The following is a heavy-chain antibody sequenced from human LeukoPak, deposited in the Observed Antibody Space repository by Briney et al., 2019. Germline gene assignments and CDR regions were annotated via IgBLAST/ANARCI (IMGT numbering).Heavy chain of an antibody. Sequence: GASVKVSCKASGGTFSSYAISWVRQAPGQGLEWMGGIIPIFGTANYAQKFQGRVTITADESTSTAYMELSSLRSEDTVVYYCARASFEDGVFFDYWGQGTLVTVSS. V-gene: IGHV1-69*13. J-gene: IGHJ4*02. CDR2: IIPIFGTA. CDR1: GGTFSSYA. CDR3: ARASFEDGVFFDY. D-gene: IGHD3-3*01.